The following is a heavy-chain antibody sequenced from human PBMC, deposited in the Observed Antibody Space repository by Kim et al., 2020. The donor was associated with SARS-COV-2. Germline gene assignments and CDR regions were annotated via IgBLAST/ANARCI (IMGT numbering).Heavy chain of an antibody. CDR3: ARGVAARVWYFDY. V-gene: IGHV1-2*02. J-gene: IGHJ4*02. D-gene: IGHD2-15*01. CDR1: GYTFTGYY. CDR2: INPNSGGT. Sequence: ASVKVSCKASGYTFTGYYMHWVRQAPGQGLEWMGWINPNSGGTNYAQKFQGRVTMTRDTSISTAYMELSRLRSDDTAVYYCARGVAARVWYFDYWGQGTLVTVSS.